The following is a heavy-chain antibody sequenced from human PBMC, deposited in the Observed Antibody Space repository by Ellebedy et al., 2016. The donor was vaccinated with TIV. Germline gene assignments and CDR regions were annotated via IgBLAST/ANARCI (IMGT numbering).Heavy chain of an antibody. V-gene: IGHV3-48*02. CDR1: GFTFSSYS. CDR3: ARDRGAAADPFFDY. CDR2: ISSSSSTI. J-gene: IGHJ4*02. D-gene: IGHD6-13*01. Sequence: GESLKISXAASGFTFSSYSMNWVRQAPGKGLEWVSYISSSSSTIYYADSVKGRFTISRDNAKNSLYLQMNSLRDEDTAVYYCARDRGAAADPFFDYWGQGTLVTGSS.